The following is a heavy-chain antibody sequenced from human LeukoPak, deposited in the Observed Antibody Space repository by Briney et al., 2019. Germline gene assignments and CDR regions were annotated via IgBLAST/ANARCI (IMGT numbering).Heavy chain of an antibody. CDR2: IYSGGST. CDR3: AREGATTSFDY. D-gene: IGHD1-26*01. CDR1: GFTVSSNY. J-gene: IGHJ4*02. Sequence: GGSLRLSCAASGFTVSSNYMNWVRQAPGKGLEWVSVIYSGGSTYYADSVRGRFTISRDSSKNTLYLQMNSLRAEDTAVYYCAREGATTSFDYWGQGTLVTVS. V-gene: IGHV3-53*01.